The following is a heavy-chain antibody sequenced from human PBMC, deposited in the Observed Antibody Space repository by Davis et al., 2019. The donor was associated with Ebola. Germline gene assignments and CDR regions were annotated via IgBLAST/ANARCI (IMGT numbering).Heavy chain of an antibody. V-gene: IGHV4-59*12. J-gene: IGHJ4*02. Sequence: GSLRLSCTVSGGSISSYYWSWIRQPPGKGLEWIGYIYYSGSTNYNPSLKSRVSISVDTSKNQFSLKLSSVTAADTAVYYCARGDSYYDPTGFYAGPEAPDHWGQGILVAVSS. D-gene: IGHD3-22*01. CDR2: IYYSGST. CDR1: GGSISSYY. CDR3: ARGDSYYDPTGFYAGPEAPDH.